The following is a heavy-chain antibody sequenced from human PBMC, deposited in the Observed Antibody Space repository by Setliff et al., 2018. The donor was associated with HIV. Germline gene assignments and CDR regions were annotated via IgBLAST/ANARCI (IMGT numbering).Heavy chain of an antibody. Sequence: KTGGSLRLSYAASGFTFNDYYMSWIRQTPGKGLEWVSYISRGGKTIHYADSVRGRFTISRDNANNSLYLQMNSLRAEDTAVYYCTRGGGAARRVIGHWGQGTLVTVSS. D-gene: IGHD6-6*01. CDR3: TRGGGAARRVIGH. V-gene: IGHV3-11*04. CDR2: ISRGGKTI. CDR1: GFTFNDYY. J-gene: IGHJ5*02.